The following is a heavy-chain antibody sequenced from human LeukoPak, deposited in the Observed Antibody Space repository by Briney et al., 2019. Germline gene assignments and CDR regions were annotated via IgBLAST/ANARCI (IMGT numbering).Heavy chain of an antibody. V-gene: IGHV3-7*01. D-gene: IGHD1-26*01. Sequence: GGSLRLSCAASGFTFSNYWMSWVRQAPGKGLEWVANIKFDGSEKFYVDSVKGRFTISRDNAKNSLYLQMNSLRAEDTAVYYCARDLVSVGGAFDIWGQGTMVTVSS. J-gene: IGHJ3*02. CDR2: IKFDGSEK. CDR3: ARDLVSVGGAFDI. CDR1: GFTFSNYW.